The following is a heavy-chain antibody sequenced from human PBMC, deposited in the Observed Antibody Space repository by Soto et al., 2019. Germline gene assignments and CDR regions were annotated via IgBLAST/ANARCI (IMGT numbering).Heavy chain of an antibody. CDR1: GFTVSSNY. CDR2: IYSGGST. D-gene: IGHD3-22*01. J-gene: IGHJ3*02. CDR3: ARTYYDSSGADAFDI. Sequence: PGGSLRLSCAASGFTVSSNYMSWVRQAPGKGLEWVSVIYSGGSTYYADSVKGRFTISRDNSKNTLYLQMNSLRAEDTAVYYCARTYYDSSGADAFDIWGQGTMVTVSS. V-gene: IGHV3-53*01.